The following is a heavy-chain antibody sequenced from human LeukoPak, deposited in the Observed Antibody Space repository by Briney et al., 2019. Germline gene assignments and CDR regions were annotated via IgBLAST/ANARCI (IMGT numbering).Heavy chain of an antibody. V-gene: IGHV1-46*01. Sequence: GASVKVSCKASGYTFTSYYMHWVRQAPGQGLEWMGIINPSGGSTSYAQKFQGRVTMTRDTSTSTVYMELSSLRSEDTAVYYCARGAPRGSSSSESPILGLFDYWGQGTLVTVSS. CDR2: INPSGGST. CDR1: GYTFTSYY. D-gene: IGHD6-6*01. J-gene: IGHJ4*02. CDR3: ARGAPRGSSSSESPILGLFDY.